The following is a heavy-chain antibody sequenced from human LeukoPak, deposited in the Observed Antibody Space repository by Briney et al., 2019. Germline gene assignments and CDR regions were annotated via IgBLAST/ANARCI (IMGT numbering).Heavy chain of an antibody. CDR1: GGSISTYY. Sequence: SQTLPLTCTVSGGSISTYYWNWIRQPPGKGLEWIGYIYYSGSTNYNPSLKSRVTISVDTSKNQFSLKLTSVTAADTAVYYCARDRAPYGSEPFDPWGQGTLVTVSS. V-gene: IGHV4-59*12. D-gene: IGHD1-14*01. CDR2: IYYSGST. J-gene: IGHJ5*02. CDR3: ARDRAPYGSEPFDP.